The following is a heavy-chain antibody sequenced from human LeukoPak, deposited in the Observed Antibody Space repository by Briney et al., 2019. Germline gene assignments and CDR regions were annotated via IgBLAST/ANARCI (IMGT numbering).Heavy chain of an antibody. CDR3: ATSGVRRNYYDSSGFDY. V-gene: IGHV1-69*13. Sequence: ASVKVSCKASGGTFSSYAISWVRQAPGQGLEWMGGIIPIFGTANYAQKFQGRVTITADESTSTAYMELSSLRSEDTAVYYCATSGVRRNYYDSSGFDYWGQGTLVTVSS. D-gene: IGHD3-22*01. CDR2: IIPIFGTA. J-gene: IGHJ4*02. CDR1: GGTFSSYA.